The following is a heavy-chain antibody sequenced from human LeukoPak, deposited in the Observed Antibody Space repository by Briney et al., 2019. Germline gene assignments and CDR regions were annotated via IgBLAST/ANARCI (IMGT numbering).Heavy chain of an antibody. V-gene: IGHV4-34*01. Sequence: SETLSLTCAVYGGSFSGYYWSWIRQPPGKGLEWIGEINHSGSTNYNPSLKSRVTISVDTSKNQFSLKLSSVTAADTAVYYCASIRLGRVNDHGYYWGQGTLVTVSS. D-gene: IGHD4-17*01. CDR1: GGSFSGYY. CDR3: ASIRLGRVNDHGYY. J-gene: IGHJ4*02. CDR2: INHSGST.